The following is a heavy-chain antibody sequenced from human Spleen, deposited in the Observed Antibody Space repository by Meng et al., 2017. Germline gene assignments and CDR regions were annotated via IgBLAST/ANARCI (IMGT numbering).Heavy chain of an antibody. CDR1: GFTFSDYY. D-gene: IGHD5-24*01. J-gene: IGHJ3*01. Sequence: GGSLRLSCAASGFTFSDYYLSWIRQAPGKGLEWVSYISGSGTTIYYAASVKGRFTISRDNPENSIFLQMDSLRVEDTAVYWCARFVEMDDAFDFWGQGTTVTVSS. V-gene: IGHV3-11*04. CDR3: ARFVEMDDAFDF. CDR2: ISGSGTTI.